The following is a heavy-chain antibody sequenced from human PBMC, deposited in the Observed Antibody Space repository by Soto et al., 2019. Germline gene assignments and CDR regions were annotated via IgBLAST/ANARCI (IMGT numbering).Heavy chain of an antibody. CDR2: ISSSSSYI. CDR3: ARIQGTTITQYYGMDV. Sequence: EVQLVESGGGLVKPGGSLRLSCAASGFTFSSYSMNWVRQAPGKGLEWVSSISSSSSYIYYADSVKGRFTISRDNAKNSLYLQMKSLRAEDTAVYYCARIQGTTITQYYGMDVWGQGTTVTVSS. D-gene: IGHD5-12*01. V-gene: IGHV3-21*01. CDR1: GFTFSSYS. J-gene: IGHJ6*02.